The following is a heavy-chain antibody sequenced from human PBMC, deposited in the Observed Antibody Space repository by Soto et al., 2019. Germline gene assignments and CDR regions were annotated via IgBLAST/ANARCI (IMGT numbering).Heavy chain of an antibody. CDR2: IYYSGST. D-gene: IGHD5-12*01. Sequence: SLTCTVSGGSVSSGSYYWSWIRQPPGKGLEWIGYIYYSGSTNYNPSLKSRVTISVDTSKNQFSLKLSSVTAADTAVYYCARAPLEMATITRFDYWGQGTLVTVSS. CDR3: ARAPLEMATITRFDY. CDR1: GGSVSSGSYY. J-gene: IGHJ4*02. V-gene: IGHV4-61*01.